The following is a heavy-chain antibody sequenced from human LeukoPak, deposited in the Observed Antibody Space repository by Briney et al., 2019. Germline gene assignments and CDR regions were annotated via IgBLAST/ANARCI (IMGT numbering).Heavy chain of an antibody. J-gene: IGHJ4*02. CDR3: ARGSGYDLGVYFDY. CDR2: ISSSGSTI. V-gene: IGHV3-48*04. CDR1: GFTFSSYA. D-gene: IGHD5-12*01. Sequence: GSLRLSCAASGFTFSSYAMSWVRQAPGKGLEWVSYISSSGSTIYYADSVKGRFTISRDNAKNSLYLQMNSLRAEDTAVYYCARGSGYDLGVYFDYWGQGTLVTVSS.